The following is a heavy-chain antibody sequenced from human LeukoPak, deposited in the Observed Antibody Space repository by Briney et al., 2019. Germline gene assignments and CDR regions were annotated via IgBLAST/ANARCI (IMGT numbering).Heavy chain of an antibody. V-gene: IGHV3-48*03. CDR2: ISSSGSTI. Sequence: GGSLRLSCAASGFTLISYEMNWVRQAPGKGLKWVSYISSSGSTIYYADSVKGRFAISRDKAKNSLYLQMNSLRAEHTAVYYCARVRRGAYFDYWGQGTLVTVSS. CDR1: GFTLISYE. J-gene: IGHJ4*02. CDR3: ARVRRGAYFDY.